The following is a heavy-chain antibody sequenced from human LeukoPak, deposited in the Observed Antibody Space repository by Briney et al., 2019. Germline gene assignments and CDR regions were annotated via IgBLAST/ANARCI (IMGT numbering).Heavy chain of an antibody. J-gene: IGHJ6*02. CDR3: ARERGIMIVVKGYYYYGMDV. V-gene: IGHV1-46*01. Sequence: ASVKVSCKASGYTFTSYYMHWVRQAPGQGLEWMGIINPSGGSTSYAQKFQGRVTMTRDTSTSTVYMELSSLRSEDTAVYYCARERGIMIVVKGYYYYGMDVWGQGTTVTVSS. CDR1: GYTFTSYY. D-gene: IGHD3-22*01. CDR2: INPSGGST.